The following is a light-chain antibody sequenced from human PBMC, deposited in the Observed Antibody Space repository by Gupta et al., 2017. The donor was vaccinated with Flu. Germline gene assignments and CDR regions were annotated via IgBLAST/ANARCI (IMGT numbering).Light chain of an antibody. Sequence: EIVLTQPPATLSLSPGERALLSCRTSQSVSTYLAWYQQKPGRAPRLLMYDTSKRVAGIPARVRGSGSGTDFTLTISTLEPEDFAVYDCQQRSDVPMYTFGQGTRLEIK. CDR1: QSVSTY. V-gene: IGKV3-11*01. CDR3: QQRSDVPMYT. J-gene: IGKJ2*01. CDR2: DTS.